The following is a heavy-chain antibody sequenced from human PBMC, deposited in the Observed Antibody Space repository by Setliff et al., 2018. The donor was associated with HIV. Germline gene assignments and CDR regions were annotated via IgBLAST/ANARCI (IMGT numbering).Heavy chain of an antibody. CDR1: GNTFSSHY. D-gene: IGHD3-10*01. J-gene: IGHJ3*02. CDR3: ASKGGSGNYPDSDAFDI. V-gene: IGHV1-46*01. Sequence: ASVKVSCKASGNTFSSHYMHWVRQAPGKGLEWMGLINPSGDITSYAEKFQGRVTMTRDTSTSTVHMELRSLRSEDTAIYYCASKGGSGNYPDSDAFDIWGQGTLVTVTS. CDR2: INPSGDIT.